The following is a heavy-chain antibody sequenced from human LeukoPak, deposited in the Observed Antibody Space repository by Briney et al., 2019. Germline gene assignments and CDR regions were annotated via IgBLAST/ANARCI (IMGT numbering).Heavy chain of an antibody. CDR2: IYCSGST. CDR1: GGSISSGGYY. CDR3: ARDQKGLYYYDSSGYYQNHYYYYGMDV. J-gene: IGHJ6*02. V-gene: IGHV4-31*03. D-gene: IGHD3-22*01. Sequence: SETLSLTCSVSGGSISSGGYYWSWIRQHPGKGLEWNGYIYCSGSTYYNPSLKSRVTISVDTSKNQFSLKLSSVTAADTAVYYCARDQKGLYYYDSSGYYQNHYYYYGMDVWGQGTTVTVSS.